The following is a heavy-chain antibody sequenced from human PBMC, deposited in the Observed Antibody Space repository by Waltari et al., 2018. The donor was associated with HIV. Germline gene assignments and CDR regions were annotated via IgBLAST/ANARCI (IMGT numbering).Heavy chain of an antibody. CDR2: ITHSGST. V-gene: IGHV4-34*01. CDR1: GGSFRRYF. Sequence: QVQLTQWGAGLFKPSETLSLTCAVYGGSFRRYFSSWIRQPPGKGLEWIGEITHSGSTNYNPSLKSRVTISVDTSKNQFSLKLSSVTAADTAVYYCAREGSVWVFWGQGTLVTVSS. D-gene: IGHD3-16*01. J-gene: IGHJ4*02. CDR3: AREGSVWVF.